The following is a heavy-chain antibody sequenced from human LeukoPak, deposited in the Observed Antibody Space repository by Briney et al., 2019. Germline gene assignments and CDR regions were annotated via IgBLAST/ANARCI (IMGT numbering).Heavy chain of an antibody. CDR1: GFTFDDYA. CDR3: TRRTSTFNFDI. Sequence: PGGSLRLSCAASGFTFDDYAMHWVRQVPGKGLEWVSGITSTGDYAVYADSVKGRFTISRDNAKISLYLQMNSLRAEDTAFYYCTRRTSTFNFDIWGQGTMVTVSS. CDR2: ITSTGDYA. V-gene: IGHV3-9*01. J-gene: IGHJ3*02.